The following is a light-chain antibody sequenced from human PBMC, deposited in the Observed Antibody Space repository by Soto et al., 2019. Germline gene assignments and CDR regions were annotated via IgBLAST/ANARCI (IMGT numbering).Light chain of an antibody. J-gene: IGKJ2*01. CDR1: QSISSY. CDR3: QQSYSTPV. CDR2: AAS. Sequence: DIQMTQSPSSLSASVGDRVTITCRASQSISSYLNWYQQKPWKAPKLLIYAASSLQSGVPSRFSGSGSRTDFTLTISSLQPEDFATYYCQQSYSTPVFGQGTKLEI. V-gene: IGKV1-39*01.